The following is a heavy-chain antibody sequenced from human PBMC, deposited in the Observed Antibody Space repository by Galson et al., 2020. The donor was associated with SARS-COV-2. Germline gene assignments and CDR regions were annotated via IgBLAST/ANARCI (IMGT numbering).Heavy chain of an antibody. Sequence: GESLKISCAASGFTFSSSAMSWVRQIPGKGLEWVSSISGGGGRPYYVDSVKGRFTISRDNSRNTLYLQMNSLRVEDTAVYFCAKGFDAYYYYMDVWGKGTTVTVSS. J-gene: IGHJ6*03. V-gene: IGHV3-23*01. CDR2: ISGGGGRP. CDR1: GFTFSSSA. D-gene: IGHD3-9*01. CDR3: AKGFDAYYYYMDV.